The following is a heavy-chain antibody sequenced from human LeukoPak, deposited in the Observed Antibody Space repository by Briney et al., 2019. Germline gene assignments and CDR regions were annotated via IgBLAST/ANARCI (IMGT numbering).Heavy chain of an antibody. D-gene: IGHD3-9*01. CDR2: IYRDGSS. Sequence: GGSLRLSCVACGLSVRSTYMSWVRQAPGKGLEWVSVIYRDGSSYYAESVKGRFTISRDNSKNTLYIQMNSLRAEDTAVYYCARSFYDILIGYYPYFVYWGQGTLVTVSS. CDR3: ARSFYDILIGYYPYFVY. J-gene: IGHJ4*02. CDR1: GLSVRSTY. V-gene: IGHV3-66*01.